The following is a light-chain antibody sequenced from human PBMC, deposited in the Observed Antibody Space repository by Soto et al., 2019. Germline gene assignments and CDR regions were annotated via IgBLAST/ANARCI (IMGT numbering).Light chain of an antibody. Sequence: QSALTQPPSVSGAPGQRVTISCTGSSSNIGAGYDVHWYQQLPGTAPKLLIYGNSNRPSGVPDRFSGSKSGTSASLAITGLQAEDEADYYCKSYDSSLSVLYVFGTGTKITVL. CDR3: KSYDSSLSVLYV. CDR1: SSNIGAGYD. V-gene: IGLV1-40*01. J-gene: IGLJ1*01. CDR2: GNS.